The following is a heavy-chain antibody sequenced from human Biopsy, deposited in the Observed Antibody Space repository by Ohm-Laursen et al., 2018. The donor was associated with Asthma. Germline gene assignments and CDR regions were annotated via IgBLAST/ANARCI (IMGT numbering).Heavy chain of an antibody. Sequence: SETLSLTCPVSGGSITSSSCYWGWIRQPPGKGMEWIGSMYHSGSPYYHPSLKSRATISVDTSKNQLSLKMSSVTAADTAVYFCVRHQYSSSWSTFDYWGQGALVTVSS. CDR3: VRHQYSSSWSTFDY. CDR2: MYHSGSP. CDR1: GGSITSSSCY. V-gene: IGHV4-39*01. J-gene: IGHJ4*02. D-gene: IGHD3-22*01.